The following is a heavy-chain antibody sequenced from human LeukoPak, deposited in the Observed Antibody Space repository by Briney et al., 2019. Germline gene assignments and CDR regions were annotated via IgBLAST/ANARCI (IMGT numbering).Heavy chain of an antibody. J-gene: IGHJ4*02. D-gene: IGHD1-26*01. V-gene: IGHV4-61*02. Sequence: PSETLSLTCTVSGGSISSGSYYWSWIRQPAGKGLEWIGRIYTSGSTNYNPSLKSRVTMSVDTSKNQFSLKLSSVTAADTAVYYCARGGSYQYYFDYWGQGTLVTVSS. CDR1: GGSISSGSYY. CDR3: ARGGSYQYYFDY. CDR2: IYTSGST.